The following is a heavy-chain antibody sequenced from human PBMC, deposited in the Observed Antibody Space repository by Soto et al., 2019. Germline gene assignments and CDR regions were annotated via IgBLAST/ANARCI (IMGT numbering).Heavy chain of an antibody. CDR2: ISAYNGNT. V-gene: IGHV1-18*01. CDR1: GYTFSRYG. D-gene: IGHD3-16*02. CDR3: AREGLHLGELSPDAFDI. J-gene: IGHJ3*02. Sequence: ASVKVSCKASGYTFSRYGISWGRQAPGQRLEWMGWISAYNGNTNYAQKLQGRVTMTTDTSTSTAYMELRSLRSDDTAVYYCAREGLHLGELSPDAFDIWGQGTMVTVSS.